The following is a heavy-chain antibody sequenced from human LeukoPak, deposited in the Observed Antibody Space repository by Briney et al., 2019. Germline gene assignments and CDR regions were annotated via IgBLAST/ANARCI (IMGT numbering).Heavy chain of an antibody. J-gene: IGHJ3*02. CDR3: ARSPYSTGWYAFDI. D-gene: IGHD6-19*01. CDR2: IYYTGTP. Sequence: PSETLSLTCTVSGGSISSYYGSWIRQSPGKGLEWIANIYYTGTPYYNPSLKSRVTISVDTSKNQFSLKLSSVTAADTAVYYCARSPYSTGWYAFDIWGQGTMVTVSS. V-gene: IGHV4-59*01. CDR1: GGSISSYY.